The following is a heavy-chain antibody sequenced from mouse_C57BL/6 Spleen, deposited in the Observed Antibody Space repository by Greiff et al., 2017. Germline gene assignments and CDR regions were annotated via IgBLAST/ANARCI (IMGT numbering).Heavy chain of an antibody. CDR1: GFTFSSYA. V-gene: IGHV5-9-1*02. CDR3: TRDPNYYGSSYVDY. Sequence: EVKLVESGEGLVKPGGSLKLSCAASGFTFSSYAMSWVRQTPEKRLEWVAYISSGGDYIYYADTVKGRFTSSRDNARNTLYLQMSSLKSEDTAMYYCTRDPNYYGSSYVDYWGQGTTLTVSS. D-gene: IGHD1-1*01. CDR2: ISSGGDYI. J-gene: IGHJ2*01.